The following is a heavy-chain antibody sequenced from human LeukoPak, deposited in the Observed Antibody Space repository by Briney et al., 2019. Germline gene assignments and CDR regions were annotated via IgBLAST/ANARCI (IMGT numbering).Heavy chain of an antibody. Sequence: PGRSLRLSCAASGFTVSNNYITWVRQAPGKWLEWVAVIYAGGSEKYADSVRARFTISRDNSKNTVYLQMNSMRADDTALYYCARATLDNWGQGTLVTVSS. CDR1: GFTVSNNY. CDR2: IYAGGSE. CDR3: ARATLDN. V-gene: IGHV3-53*01. J-gene: IGHJ4*02.